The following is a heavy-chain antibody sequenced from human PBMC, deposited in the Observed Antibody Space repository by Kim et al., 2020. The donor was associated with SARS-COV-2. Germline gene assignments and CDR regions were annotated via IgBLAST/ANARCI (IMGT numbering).Heavy chain of an antibody. D-gene: IGHD3-3*01. CDR1: GGSISSSSYY. CDR3: ARIFWSGYWPYYFDY. J-gene: IGHJ4*02. V-gene: IGHV4-39*01. Sequence: SETLSLTCTVSGGSISSSSYYWGWIRQPPGKGLEWIGSIYYSGSTYYNPSLKSRVTISVDTSKNQFSLKLSSVTAADTAVYYCARIFWSGYWPYYFDYWGQGTLVTVSS. CDR2: IYYSGST.